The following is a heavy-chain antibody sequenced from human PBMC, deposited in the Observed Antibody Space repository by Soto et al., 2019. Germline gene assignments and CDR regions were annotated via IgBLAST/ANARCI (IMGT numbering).Heavy chain of an antibody. Sequence: PSETLSLTCAVSGDSISRGGYSWTWIRQPPGKALEGIGNIYDSGSTSDNPSLKSRVTMSVDTSKNQFSLRLTSVTAADTAVYFCARGSSSYYDYGMDVWGQGTTVTVSS. CDR2: IYDSGST. CDR1: GDSISRGGYS. J-gene: IGHJ6*02. CDR3: ARGSSSYYDYGMDV. D-gene: IGHD6-6*01. V-gene: IGHV4-30-2*01.